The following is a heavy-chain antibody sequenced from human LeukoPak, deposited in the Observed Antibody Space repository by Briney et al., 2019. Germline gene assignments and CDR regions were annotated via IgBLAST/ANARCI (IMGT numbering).Heavy chain of an antibody. V-gene: IGHV3-74*01. CDR3: TRDRAYGWFDP. CDR1: GITFSTSW. Sequence: GGFLRLSCAASGITFSTSWMHWVRQAPGKGLVWVSRIYRDGSSTTYADSVKGRFTISRDNAKNTLYLQMNSLRAEDTAVYYCTRDRAYGWFDPWGQGTLVTVSS. J-gene: IGHJ5*02. CDR2: IYRDGSST. D-gene: IGHD3-10*01.